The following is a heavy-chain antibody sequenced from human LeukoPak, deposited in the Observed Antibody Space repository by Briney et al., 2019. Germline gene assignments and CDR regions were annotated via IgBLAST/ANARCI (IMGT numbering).Heavy chain of an antibody. CDR2: IYYSGST. V-gene: IGHV4-31*03. CDR3: ARVVRYCSSTSCGYFDY. J-gene: IGHJ4*02. CDR1: GGSLSSGGYY. D-gene: IGHD2-2*01. Sequence: PSQTLSLTCTVSGGSLSSGGYYWSWVRQHPGKGLEWLGYIYYSGSTYYDPSLKGRVTISVDTSKNQFSLKLSSVTAADTAVYYCARVVRYCSSTSCGYFDYWGQGTLVTVSS.